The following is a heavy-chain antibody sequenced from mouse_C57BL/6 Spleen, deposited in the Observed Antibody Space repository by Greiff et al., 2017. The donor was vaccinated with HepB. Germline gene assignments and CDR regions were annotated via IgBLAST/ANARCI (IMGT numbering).Heavy chain of an antibody. CDR3: ARGITTVVALYAMDY. Sequence: VQLQHSGPELVKPGASVKISCKASGYAFSSSWMNWVKQRPGKGLEWIGRIYPGDGDTNYNGKFKGKATLTADKSSSTAYMQLSSLTSEDSAVYFCARGITTVVALYAMDYWGQGTSVTVSS. D-gene: IGHD1-1*01. V-gene: IGHV1-82*01. J-gene: IGHJ4*01. CDR2: IYPGDGDT. CDR1: GYAFSSSW.